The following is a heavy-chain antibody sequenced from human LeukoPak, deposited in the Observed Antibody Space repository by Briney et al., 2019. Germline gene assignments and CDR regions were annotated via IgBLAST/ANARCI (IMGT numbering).Heavy chain of an antibody. Sequence: PGGSLRLSCAASGFTFSRYAMSWVRQAPGKGLEWASVISGSGVGTYYADSVKGRFTISRDNSKNTLYLQMNSLRAEDTAVYYCAKEIYGDSTGGRFQHWGQGTLVTVSS. D-gene: IGHD4-17*01. CDR1: GFTFSRYA. V-gene: IGHV3-23*01. CDR2: ISGSGVGT. CDR3: AKEIYGDSTGGRFQH. J-gene: IGHJ1*01.